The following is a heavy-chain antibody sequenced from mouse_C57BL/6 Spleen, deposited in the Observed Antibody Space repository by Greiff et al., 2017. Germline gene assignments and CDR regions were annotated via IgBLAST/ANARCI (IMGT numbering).Heavy chain of an antibody. Sequence: VQLQQSGAELVKPGASVKMSCKASGYTFTSYWITWVKQRPGQGLEWIGDIYPGSGSTNYNEKFKSKATLTVDTSSSTAYMQLSSLTSEDSAVYYCARRGEYYGAWFAYWGQGTLVTVSA. V-gene: IGHV1-55*01. CDR1: GYTFTSYW. J-gene: IGHJ3*01. D-gene: IGHD1-2*01. CDR2: IYPGSGST. CDR3: ARRGEYYGAWFAY.